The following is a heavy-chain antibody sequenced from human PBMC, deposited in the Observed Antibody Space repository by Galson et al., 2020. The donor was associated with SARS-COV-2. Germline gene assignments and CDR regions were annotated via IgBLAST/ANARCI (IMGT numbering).Heavy chain of an antibody. J-gene: IGHJ4*02. V-gene: IGHV3-33*01. CDR1: GFTFSSYG. Sequence: GGSLRLSCAASGFTFSSYGMHWVRQAPGKGLEWVAVIWYDGSNKYYADSVKGRFTISRDNSKNTLYLQMNSLRAEDTAVYYCAIDYYDSSGYPQYYFDYWGQGTLVTVSS. CDR2: IWYDGSNK. CDR3: AIDYYDSSGYPQYYFDY. D-gene: IGHD3-22*01.